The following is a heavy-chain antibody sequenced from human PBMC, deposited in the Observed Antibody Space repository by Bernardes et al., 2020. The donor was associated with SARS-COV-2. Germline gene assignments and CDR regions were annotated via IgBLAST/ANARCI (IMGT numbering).Heavy chain of an antibody. CDR1: GGTFSSYA. D-gene: IGHD5-18*01. J-gene: IGHJ6*02. V-gene: IGHV1-69*13. Sequence: SVKVSCMASGGTFSSYAISWVRQAPGQGLEWMGGIIPIFGTANYAQKFQGRVTITADESTSTAYMELSSLRSEDTAVYYCARAFWGTAMDYYYYGMDVWGQGTTVTVSS. CDR3: ARAFWGTAMDYYYYGMDV. CDR2: IIPIFGTA.